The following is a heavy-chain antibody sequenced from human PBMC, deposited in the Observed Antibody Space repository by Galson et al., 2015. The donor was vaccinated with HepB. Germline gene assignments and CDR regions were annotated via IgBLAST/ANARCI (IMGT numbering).Heavy chain of an antibody. J-gene: IGHJ4*02. V-gene: IGHV1-2*06. Sequence: SVKVSCKASGYTFTSYDINWVRQAPGQGLEWMGRINPNSGGTNYAQKFQGRVTMTRDTSISTAYMELSRLRSDDTAVYYCARGYAVVAATPGYWGQGTLVTVSS. CDR1: GYTFTSYD. CDR2: INPNSGGT. D-gene: IGHD2-15*01. CDR3: ARGYAVVAATPGY.